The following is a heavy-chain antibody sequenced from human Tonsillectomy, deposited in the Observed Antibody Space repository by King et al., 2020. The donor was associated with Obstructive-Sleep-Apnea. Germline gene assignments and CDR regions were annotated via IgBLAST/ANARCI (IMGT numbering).Heavy chain of an antibody. Sequence: VQLVESGGGLVKPGGSLRLSCAASGFIFSSYSMNWVRQAPGKGLEWVSFISSSSSYKYYADSVKGRFTISRDNAKNSLYLQMNSLRAEDTAVYYCARDSSTYYYDSSGYYWGQGTLVTVSS. J-gene: IGHJ4*02. CDR2: ISSSSSYK. CDR3: ARDSSTYYYDSSGYY. CDR1: GFIFSSYS. D-gene: IGHD3-22*01. V-gene: IGHV3-21*01.